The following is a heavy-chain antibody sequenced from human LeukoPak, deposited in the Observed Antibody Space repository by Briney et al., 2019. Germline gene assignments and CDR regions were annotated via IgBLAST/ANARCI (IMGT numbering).Heavy chain of an antibody. Sequence: SETLSLTCAVYGGSLSGYYWSWIRQPPGKGLEWIGEINHSGSTNYNPSLKSRVTISVDTSKNQFSLKLSSVTAADTAVYYCARGGYYDSSGYYMVAIDYWGQGTLVTVSS. CDR3: ARGGYYDSSGYYMVAIDY. CDR1: GGSLSGYY. V-gene: IGHV4-34*01. CDR2: INHSGST. D-gene: IGHD3-22*01. J-gene: IGHJ4*02.